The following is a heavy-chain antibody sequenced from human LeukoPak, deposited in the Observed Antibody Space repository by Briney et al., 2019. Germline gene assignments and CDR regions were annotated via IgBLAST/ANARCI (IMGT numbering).Heavy chain of an antibody. CDR2: IYYSGST. J-gene: IGHJ4*02. D-gene: IGHD2-2*01. Sequence: SETLSLTCTVSGGSISSYYWSWIQQPPGKGLEWIGYIYYSGSTNYNPSLKSRVTISVDTSKNQFSLKLSSVTAADTAVYYCARLGSRSRYYFDYWGQGTLVTVSS. CDR1: GGSISSYY. CDR3: ARLGSRSRYYFDY. V-gene: IGHV4-59*08.